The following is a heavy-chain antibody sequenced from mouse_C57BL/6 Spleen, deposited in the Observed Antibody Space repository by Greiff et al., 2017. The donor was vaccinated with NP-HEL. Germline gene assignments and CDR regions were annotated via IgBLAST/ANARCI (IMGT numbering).Heavy chain of an antibody. CDR3: ARGHYGSSSWFAY. D-gene: IGHD1-1*01. V-gene: IGHV5-17*01. CDR2: ISSGSSTI. CDR1: GFTFSDYG. Sequence: EVQLVESGGGLVKPGGSLKLSCAASGFTFSDYGMHWVRQAPEKGLEWVAYISSGSSTIYYADTVKGRFTISRDNAKNTLFLQMTSLRSEDTAMYYCARGHYGSSSWFAYWGQGTLVTVSA. J-gene: IGHJ3*01.